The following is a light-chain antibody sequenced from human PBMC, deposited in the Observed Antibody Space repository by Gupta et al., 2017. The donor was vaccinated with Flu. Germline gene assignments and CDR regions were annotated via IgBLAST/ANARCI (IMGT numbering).Light chain of an antibody. CDR2: KAS. CDR1: QTISTW. J-gene: IGKJ1*01. Sequence: DIQMTQSPSTLSASVGDRVTITCRASQTISTWLAWYQQKPGKAPNLLIYKASTLESGVPSRFSGSGSGSEFILTISSLQPDDFATYYCQHYNTYPWTFGQGTKVEIK. V-gene: IGKV1-5*03. CDR3: QHYNTYPWT.